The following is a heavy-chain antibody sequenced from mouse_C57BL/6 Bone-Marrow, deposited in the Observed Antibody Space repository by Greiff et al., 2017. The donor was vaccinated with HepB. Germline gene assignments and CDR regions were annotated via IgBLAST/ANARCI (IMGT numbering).Heavy chain of an antibody. CDR2: ILPGSGST. D-gene: IGHD1-1*01. V-gene: IGHV1-9*01. Sequence: QVQLQQSGAELMKPGASVKLSCKATGYTFTGYWIEWVKQRPGHGLEWIGEILPGSGSTNYNEKFKGKATFTADTSSNTAYMQLSSLTTDDSAIYYCARDWYYGSSYEGWFAYWGQGTLVTVSA. J-gene: IGHJ3*01. CDR1: GYTFTGYW. CDR3: ARDWYYGSSYEGWFAY.